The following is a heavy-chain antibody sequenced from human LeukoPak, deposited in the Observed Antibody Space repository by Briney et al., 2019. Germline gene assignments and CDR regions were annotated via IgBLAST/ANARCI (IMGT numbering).Heavy chain of an antibody. CDR3: PKPVTTFDY. CDR2: ISGSGGST. J-gene: IGHJ4*02. V-gene: IGHV3-23*01. D-gene: IGHD4-11*01. CDR1: GFTFSSYA. Sequence: PGGSLRLSCAASGFTFSSYAMSWVRQAPGKGLEWVSAISGSGGSTYYADSVRRRFTISGDNTKNTLHPQKNSVIAEDTAVYYCPKPVTTFDYWGQETRVTVPS.